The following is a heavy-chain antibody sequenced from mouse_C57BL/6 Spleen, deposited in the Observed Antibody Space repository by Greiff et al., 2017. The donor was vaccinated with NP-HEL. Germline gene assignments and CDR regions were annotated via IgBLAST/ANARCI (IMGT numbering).Heavy chain of an antibody. J-gene: IGHJ2*01. CDR1: GFTFTDYY. D-gene: IGHD2-4*01. Sequence: DVMLVESGGGLVQPGGSLSLSCAASGFTFTDYYMSWVRQPPGKALEWLGFIRNKANGYTTEYSASVKGRFTISRDNSQSILYLQMNALRAEDSATYYCARSTMITTHYFDYWGQGTTLTVSS. V-gene: IGHV7-3*01. CDR3: ARSTMITTHYFDY. CDR2: IRNKANGYTT.